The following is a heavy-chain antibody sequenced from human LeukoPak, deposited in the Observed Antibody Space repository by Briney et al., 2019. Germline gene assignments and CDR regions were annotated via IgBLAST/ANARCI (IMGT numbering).Heavy chain of an antibody. CDR2: IYYSGGT. V-gene: IGHV4-61*01. D-gene: IGHD1-26*01. J-gene: IGHJ4*02. CDR3: AREVGVLFDY. Sequence: PSETLSLTCTVSGGSVSSGSSYWSWIRQPPGKGLEWIGHIYYSGGTNYNPSLKSRATISLDTSKNQFSLKLSSVTAADTAVYYCAREVGVLFDYWGQGTLVTVSS. CDR1: GGSVSSGSSY.